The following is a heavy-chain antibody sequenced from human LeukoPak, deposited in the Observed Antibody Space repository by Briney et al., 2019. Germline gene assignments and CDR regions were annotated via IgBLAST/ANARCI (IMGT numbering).Heavy chain of an antibody. J-gene: IGHJ4*02. CDR3: AKDKWLAPSLGNYFDY. D-gene: IGHD6-19*01. CDR2: IQSGAGT. V-gene: IGHV3-53*01. Sequence: PGGSLRLSCAVSGFTVSSHYMNWVRQAPGKGLEWVSLIQSGAGTDYADSVKGRFTISRDNSKNTLYLQMNSLRAEDTAVYYCAKDKWLAPSLGNYFDYWGQGTLVTVSS. CDR1: GFTVSSHY.